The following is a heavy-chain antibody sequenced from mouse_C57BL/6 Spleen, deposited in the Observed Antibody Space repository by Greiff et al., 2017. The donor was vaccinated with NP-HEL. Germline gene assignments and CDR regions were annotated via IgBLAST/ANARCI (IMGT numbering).Heavy chain of an antibody. J-gene: IGHJ2*01. CDR3: ARSEFITTPQLDY. CDR1: GYTFTSYW. Sequence: QVQLQQPGTELVKPGASVKLSCKASGYTFTSYWMHWVKQRPGQGLEWIGNINPSNGGTNYNEKFKSKATLTVDKSSSPAYMQLSSLTSEDSAVYYCARSEFITTPQLDYWGQGTTLTVSS. CDR2: INPSNGGT. D-gene: IGHD1-1*01. V-gene: IGHV1-53*01.